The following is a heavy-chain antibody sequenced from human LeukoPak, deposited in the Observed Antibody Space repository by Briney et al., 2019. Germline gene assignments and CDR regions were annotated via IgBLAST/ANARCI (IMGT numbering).Heavy chain of an antibody. V-gene: IGHV4-61*02. CDR1: GGSISSGSYS. CDR3: AMLVGASREDY. J-gene: IGHJ4*02. Sequence: SSETLSLTCTVSGGSISSGSYSWSWIRQPAGKGLEWIGRIYTSGSTNYNPSLKSRVTISVDTSKNQFSLKLSSVTAADTAAYYCAMLVGASREDYWGQGTLVTVSS. D-gene: IGHD1-26*01. CDR2: IYTSGST.